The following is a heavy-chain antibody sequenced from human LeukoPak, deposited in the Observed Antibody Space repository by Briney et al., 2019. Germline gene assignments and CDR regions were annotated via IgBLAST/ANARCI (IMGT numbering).Heavy chain of an antibody. CDR3: TTLWLRSPGDF. CDR1: GFTFSNSY. J-gene: IGHJ4*02. Sequence: GGSLRLSCAVSGFTFSNSYMNWVRPAPGKGLEWVGRVQSKTDGGTTDYAAHVKGRFTVSRDDSKNTLYLQMSSLKTEDTAVYYCTTLWLRSPGDFWGQGTLVTVSS. CDR2: VQSKTDGGTT. D-gene: IGHD6-19*01. V-gene: IGHV3-15*01.